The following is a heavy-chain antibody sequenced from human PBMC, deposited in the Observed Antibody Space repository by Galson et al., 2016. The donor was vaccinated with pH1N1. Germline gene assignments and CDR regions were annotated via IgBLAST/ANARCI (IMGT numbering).Heavy chain of an antibody. V-gene: IGHV3-48*03. CDR2: ISSSGSAI. J-gene: IGHJ3*02. CDR3: ARDTSGHAPRPYGAFAI. D-gene: IGHD3-10*01. CDR1: DFTFSSYE. Sequence: SLRLSCAASDFTFSSYEMSWVRQAPGKGLEWVAYISSSGSAIYYADSAEGRFTISRENAGNSLFLQMSRLTAEDTVVYYCARDTSGHAPRPYGAFAIWGQGTMVTVSS.